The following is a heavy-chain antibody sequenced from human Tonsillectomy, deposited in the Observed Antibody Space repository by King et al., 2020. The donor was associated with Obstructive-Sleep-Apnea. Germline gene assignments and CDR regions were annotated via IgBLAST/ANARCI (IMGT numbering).Heavy chain of an antibody. D-gene: IGHD1-14*01. V-gene: IGHV4-34*01. Sequence: QVQLQQGGAGLLKPSETLSLTCAVYGGSFSGYYWSWIRQPPGKGLEWIGEINHSGSTNYNPSLKSRVTISVDTSKNQFSLNLSSVTAADTAVYYCARGRRSYYDYWGQGTLVTVSS. CDR1: GGSFSGYY. CDR2: INHSGST. J-gene: IGHJ4*02. CDR3: ARGRRSYYDY.